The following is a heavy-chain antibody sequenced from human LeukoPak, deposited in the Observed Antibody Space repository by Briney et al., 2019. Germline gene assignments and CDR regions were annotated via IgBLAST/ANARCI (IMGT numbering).Heavy chain of an antibody. V-gene: IGHV4-59*12. CDR2: IYYSGST. Sequence: SETLSLTCTVSGGSISSYYWSWIRQPPGKGLEWIGYIYYSGSTNYNPSLKSRVTISVDTSKNQFSLKLSSVTAADTAVYYCARDEEWLFDYWGQGTLVTVSS. J-gene: IGHJ4*02. D-gene: IGHD6-19*01. CDR1: GGSISSYY. CDR3: ARDEEWLFDY.